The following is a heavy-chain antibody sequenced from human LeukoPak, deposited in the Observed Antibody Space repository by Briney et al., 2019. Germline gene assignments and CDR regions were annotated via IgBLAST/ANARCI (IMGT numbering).Heavy chain of an antibody. CDR3: ARFEKIDSSGYYYNYFDY. CDR1: GGSISGDTYS. V-gene: IGHV4-39*07. J-gene: IGHJ4*02. D-gene: IGHD3-22*01. CDR2: IYQSGDT. Sequence: SETLSLTCTVSGGSISGDTYSWGWIRQSPGDGLEWIGNIYQSGDTYYNPSLKSRVTISVDTSKNQVSLRLNSVTAADTAVYYCARFEKIDSSGYYYNYFDYWGQGTLVTVSS.